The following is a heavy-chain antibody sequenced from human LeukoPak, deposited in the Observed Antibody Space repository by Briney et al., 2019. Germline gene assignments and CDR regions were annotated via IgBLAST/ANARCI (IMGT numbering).Heavy chain of an antibody. V-gene: IGHV3-21*01. CDR2: ISSSSSYI. J-gene: IGHJ4*02. CDR3: ARDGETYGVLHVYFDY. D-gene: IGHD4-17*01. CDR1: GFTFSDYS. Sequence: PGGSLRLSCAASGFTFSDYSMNWVRQAPGKGLEWVSSISSSSSYIYYADSVKGRFTISRDNAKNSLYLQMNSLRAEDTAVYYCARDGETYGVLHVYFDYWGQGTLVTVSS.